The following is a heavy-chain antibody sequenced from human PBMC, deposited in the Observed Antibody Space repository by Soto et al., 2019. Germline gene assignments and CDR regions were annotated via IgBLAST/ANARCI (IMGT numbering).Heavy chain of an antibody. CDR1: GGSISSSSYC. Sequence: SETLSLTCTVSGGSISSSSYCWGWIRQPPGKGLEWIGSIYYSGSTYYNPSLKSRVTVSVDTSKNQFSLKLSPVTAADTAVYYCARHPSDYVGYFDPWGQGILVTVSS. CDR3: ARHPSDYVGYFDP. CDR2: IYYSGST. J-gene: IGHJ5*02. V-gene: IGHV4-39*01. D-gene: IGHD3-10*02.